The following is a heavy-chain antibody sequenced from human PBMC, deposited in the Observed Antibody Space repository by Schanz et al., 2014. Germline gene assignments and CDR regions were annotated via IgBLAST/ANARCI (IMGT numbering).Heavy chain of an antibody. CDR1: GYTFTTYY. D-gene: IGHD2-2*01. V-gene: IGHV1-46*03. CDR3: ARGGFLDSTNFGS. CDR2: INPSSGTT. Sequence: QVQLVQSGAEVKKPGVSVKVSCKASGYTFTTYYIHWVRQAPGQGLEWMGKINPSSGTTRIAQNCQGRLTVTRETSTSTVNMELSSLRSEDPALYYWARGGFLDSTNFGSWGQGTLVTVSS. J-gene: IGHJ4*02.